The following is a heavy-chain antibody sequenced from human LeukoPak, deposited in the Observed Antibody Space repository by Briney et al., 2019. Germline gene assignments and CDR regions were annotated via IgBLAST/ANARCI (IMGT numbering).Heavy chain of an antibody. CDR1: GHTFTRYY. CDR3: ARDQVSYSSGWYSPNFDY. V-gene: IGHV1-2*02. J-gene: IGHJ4*02. D-gene: IGHD6-19*01. Sequence: GASVKVSCKASGHTFTRYYMHWVRQAPGQELEWMGWINPNSGGTNYAQKFQGRVTMTRDTSISTAYMELSRLRSDDTAVYYCARDQVSYSSGWYSPNFDYWGQGTLVTVSS. CDR2: INPNSGGT.